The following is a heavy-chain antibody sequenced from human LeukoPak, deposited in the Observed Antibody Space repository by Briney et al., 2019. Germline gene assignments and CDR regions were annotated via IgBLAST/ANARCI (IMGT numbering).Heavy chain of an antibody. Sequence: GGSLRLSCTVSGFTVSSNSMSWVRQAPGKGLEWVSFIYSGTIHYSDSVKGRFTISRDNSKNTLYLQMNSLRAEDTAVYYCARGGSGSYYGGFWGQGTLVTVSS. D-gene: IGHD1-26*01. V-gene: IGHV3-53*01. CDR1: GFTVSSNS. CDR2: IYSGTI. CDR3: ARGGSGSYYGGF. J-gene: IGHJ4*02.